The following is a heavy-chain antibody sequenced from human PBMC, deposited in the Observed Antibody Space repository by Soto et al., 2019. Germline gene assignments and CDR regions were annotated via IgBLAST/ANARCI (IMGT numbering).Heavy chain of an antibody. CDR1: GGSISSSNW. CDR3: ARENYDSSGYYPDY. V-gene: IGHV4-4*02. D-gene: IGHD3-22*01. CDR2: IYHSGST. Sequence: SETLSLTCAVSGGSISSSNWWSWVRQPPGKGLEWIGEIYHSGSTNYNPSLKSRVTISVDKSKNQFSLKLSSVTAADTAVYYCARENYDSSGYYPDYWGQGTLVTVSS. J-gene: IGHJ4*02.